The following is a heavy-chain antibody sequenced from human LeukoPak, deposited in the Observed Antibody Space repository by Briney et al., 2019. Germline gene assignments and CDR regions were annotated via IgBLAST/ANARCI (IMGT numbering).Heavy chain of an antibody. D-gene: IGHD2-2*01. J-gene: IGHJ4*02. V-gene: IGHV3-21*01. CDR1: GFTFSSYS. CDR3: ARDPSFVPVPAAMSGLDY. CDR2: ISSSSSYI. Sequence: NPGGSLRLSCAASGFTFSSYSMNWVRQAPGKGLEWVSSISSSSSYIYYADSVKGRFTISRDNAKNPLYLQMNSLRAEDTAVYYCARDPSFVPVPAAMSGLDYWGQGTLVTVSS.